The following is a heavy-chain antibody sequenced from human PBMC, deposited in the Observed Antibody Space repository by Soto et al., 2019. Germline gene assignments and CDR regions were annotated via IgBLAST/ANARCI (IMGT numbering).Heavy chain of an antibody. J-gene: IGHJ4*02. V-gene: IGHV1-3*01. Sequence: GASVKVSCKASGYTFTSYAMHWVRQAPGQRLEWMGWINAGNGNTKYSQKFQGRVTITRDTSASTAYMELSSLRDEDTAVYYCAKDRHPDGIWTFDSWGPGTLVTVSS. CDR1: GYTFTSYA. CDR3: AKDRHPDGIWTFDS. CDR2: INAGNGNT. D-gene: IGHD3-9*01.